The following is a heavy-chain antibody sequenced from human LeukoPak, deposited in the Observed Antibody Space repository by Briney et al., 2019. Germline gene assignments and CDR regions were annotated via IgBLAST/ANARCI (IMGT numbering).Heavy chain of an antibody. CDR3: ARYSGSYSFEY. V-gene: IGHV3-74*01. J-gene: IGHJ4*02. D-gene: IGHD1-26*01. CDR1: GFTFSSYW. CDR2: INSDGSST. Sequence: PGGSLRLSCAASGFTFSSYWMFWVRQAPGKGLVWVSRINSDGSSTIYADSVKGRFTMSRDNAKNTLYLQMNSLRAEDTAVYYCARYSGSYSFEYWGQGTLVTVSS.